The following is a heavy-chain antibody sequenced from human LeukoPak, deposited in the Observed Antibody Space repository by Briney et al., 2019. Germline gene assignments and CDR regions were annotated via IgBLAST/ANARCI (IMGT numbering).Heavy chain of an antibody. D-gene: IGHD4-23*01. CDR1: GGSFSGYY. J-gene: IGHJ4*02. Sequence: SETLSLTCAVYGGSFSGYYWSWIRQPPGKGLEWIGEINHSGSTNYNPSLKSRVTISVDTSKNQFSLKLSSVTAADTAVYYCARAQDYGGNPTIYYFDYWGQGTLVTVSS. CDR2: INHSGST. V-gene: IGHV4-34*01. CDR3: ARAQDYGGNPTIYYFDY.